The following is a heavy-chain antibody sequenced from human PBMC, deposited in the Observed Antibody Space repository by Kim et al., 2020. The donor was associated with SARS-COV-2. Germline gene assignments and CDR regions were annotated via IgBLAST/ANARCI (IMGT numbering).Heavy chain of an antibody. V-gene: IGHV3-74*01. D-gene: IGHD2-15*01. CDR1: GFTFSSYW. CDR2: INSDGSST. J-gene: IGHJ4*02. CDR3: TGVVGFDY. Sequence: GGSLRLSCAASGFTFSSYWMHWVRQAPGKGLVWVSHINSDGSSTTYADSVKGRFTISRDNAKNTLYLQMNSLRAEDTAVYYCTGVVGFDYWGQGTLVTVSS.